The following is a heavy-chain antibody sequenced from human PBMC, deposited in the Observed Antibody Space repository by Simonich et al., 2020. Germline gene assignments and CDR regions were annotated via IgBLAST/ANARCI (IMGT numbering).Heavy chain of an antibody. CDR2: IKPNSGGT. J-gene: IGHJ3*02. CDR1: GYTFTGYY. CDR3: ARNGLVGILKAFDI. D-gene: IGHD2-21*01. Sequence: QVQLVQSGAEVKKPGASVKVSCKASGYTFTGYYMHWVRQATGQGLEWKGWIKPNSGGTTYAQKFQGRVTMTRATSISTAYMELSRLRSDDTAVYYCARNGLVGILKAFDIWGQGTMVTVSS. V-gene: IGHV1-2*02.